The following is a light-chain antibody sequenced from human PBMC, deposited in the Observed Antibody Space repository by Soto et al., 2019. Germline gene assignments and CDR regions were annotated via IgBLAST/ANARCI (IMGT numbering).Light chain of an antibody. CDR1: QSTSTW. Sequence: DIQMTQSPSTLSASVGDSVTITCRASQSTSTWLAWYQQKPGKAPNLLIYKASSLESGVPSRFSGSGSGTEFTLTISSLQPDDFSTYYCQQYNSYSLTFGQGTKVDIK. J-gene: IGKJ2*01. V-gene: IGKV1-5*03. CDR2: KAS. CDR3: QQYNSYSLT.